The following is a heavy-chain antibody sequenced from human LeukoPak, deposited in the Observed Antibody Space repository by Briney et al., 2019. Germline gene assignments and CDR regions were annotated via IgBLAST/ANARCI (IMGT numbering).Heavy chain of an antibody. D-gene: IGHD1-14*01. CDR1: GFTFTSYA. Sequence: GGSLRLSCAASGFTFTSYAMSWVRQAPGKGLEWVSSISGSGGSTYYADSVKGRFTISRDNSKNTLYLQMNSLRAEDTAVYYCAKDLPNHGTRRHFQYWGQGTLVTVSS. CDR2: ISGSGGST. CDR3: AKDLPNHGTRRHFQY. J-gene: IGHJ1*01. V-gene: IGHV3-23*01.